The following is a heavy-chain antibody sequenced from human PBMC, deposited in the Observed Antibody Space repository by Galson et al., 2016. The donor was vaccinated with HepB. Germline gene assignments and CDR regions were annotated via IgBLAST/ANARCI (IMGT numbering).Heavy chain of an antibody. CDR1: GFRFSTYW. CDR2: IHPDGSRA. J-gene: IGHJ4*02. CDR3: ARVAGRAQGDY. V-gene: IGHV3-7*02. D-gene: IGHD4/OR15-4a*01. Sequence: SLRLSCAASGFRFSTYWMSWVRQAPGKGLELVAHIHPDGSRADYVDSLKGRFTISRDNGKNSLYLDMNRLRSEDTALYSCARVAGRAQGDYWGQGALVTVSS.